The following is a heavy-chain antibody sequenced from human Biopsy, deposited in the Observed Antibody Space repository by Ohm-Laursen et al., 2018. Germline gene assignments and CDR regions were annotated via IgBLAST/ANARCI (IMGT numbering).Heavy chain of an antibody. CDR1: GYTFTTYY. V-gene: IGHV1-46*01. Sequence: ATVKISCKASGYTFTTYYIHWVRQDPGQGLEWMGIINPGGNSTAYTQNFQGRVTMTWDTSRTTAYMELSSLRSEDTAFYYCVLASFDYWGQGTLVTVPS. J-gene: IGHJ4*02. CDR2: INPGGNST. CDR3: VLASFDY.